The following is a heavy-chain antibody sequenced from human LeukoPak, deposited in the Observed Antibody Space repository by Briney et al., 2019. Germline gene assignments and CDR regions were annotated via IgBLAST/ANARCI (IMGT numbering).Heavy chain of an antibody. J-gene: IGHJ4*02. D-gene: IGHD6-13*01. CDR3: ARMNLAASGTPFVY. Sequence: SQTLSLTCKVSGDSISSGTYYWSWVLQPAGKELEWVGRIYKSGSTNYNPSLKSRVSISVDTSKNQFSLKVNFVTAADTALYYCARMNLAASGTPFVYWGPGILVTVSS. V-gene: IGHV4-61*02. CDR1: GDSISSGTYY. CDR2: IYKSGST.